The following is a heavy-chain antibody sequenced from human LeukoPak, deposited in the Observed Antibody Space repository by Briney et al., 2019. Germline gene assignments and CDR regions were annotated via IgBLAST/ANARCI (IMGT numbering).Heavy chain of an antibody. CDR3: ARGQYYDVLTGNYKNWFDP. V-gene: IGHV4-34*01. CDR2: INYSGST. J-gene: IGHJ5*02. CDR1: GGSFRGHY. D-gene: IGHD3-9*01. Sequence: SEALSLTCVVYGGSFRGHYWSWIRQPPGMGLEWIGEINYSGSTNYNPSLKSRVTISGDASKNQFSLKLSSVTAADTAVYYCARGQYYDVLTGNYKNWFDPWGQETLVTVSS.